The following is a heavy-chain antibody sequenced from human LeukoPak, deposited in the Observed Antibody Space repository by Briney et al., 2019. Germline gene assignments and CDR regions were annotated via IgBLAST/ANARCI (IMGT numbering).Heavy chain of an antibody. CDR1: GFTFNAYN. CDR2: ISSTSNTI. D-gene: IGHD1-26*01. Sequence: GGSLRLSCAASGFTFNAYNMNWVRLAPGKGLEWVSYISSTSNTIYYADSVKGRFTISRDNAKNSLYLQVNSLRDEDTAVYYCARDGRFDYWGQGTLVTVSS. V-gene: IGHV3-48*02. J-gene: IGHJ4*02. CDR3: ARDGRFDY.